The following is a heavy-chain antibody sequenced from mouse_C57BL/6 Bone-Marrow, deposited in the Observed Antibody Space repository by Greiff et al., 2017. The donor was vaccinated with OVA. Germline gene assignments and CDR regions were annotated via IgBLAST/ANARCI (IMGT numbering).Heavy chain of an antibody. D-gene: IGHD1-1*01. Sequence: EVQVVESGGGLVQPKGSLKLSCAASGFSFNTYAMNWVRQAPGKGLEWVARIRSKSNNYATYYADSVKDRFTISRDDSESMLYLQMNNLKTEDTAMYYCVRHRGSSSCYAMDYWGQGTSVTVSS. V-gene: IGHV10-1*01. CDR3: VRHRGSSSCYAMDY. CDR1: GFSFNTYA. J-gene: IGHJ4*01. CDR2: IRSKSNNYAT.